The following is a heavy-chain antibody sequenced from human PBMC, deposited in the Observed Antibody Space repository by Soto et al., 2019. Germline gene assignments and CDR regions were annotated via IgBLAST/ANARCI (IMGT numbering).Heavy chain of an antibody. CDR2: IYTSGST. D-gene: IGHD1-20*01. J-gene: IGHJ6*02. Sequence: QVQLQESGPGLVKPSETLSLTCTVSGGSISSYYWSWIRQPAGKGLEWIGRIYTSGSTNYNPSLKSRVTMSVDTSKNQFSLKLSSVTAADTAVYYCARDKGYNWNRDYYYYGMDVWGQGTTVTVSS. CDR3: ARDKGYNWNRDYYYYGMDV. V-gene: IGHV4-4*07. CDR1: GGSISSYY.